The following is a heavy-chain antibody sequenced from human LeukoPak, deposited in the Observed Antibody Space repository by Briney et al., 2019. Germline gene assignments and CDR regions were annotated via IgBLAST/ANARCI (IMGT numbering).Heavy chain of an antibody. CDR2: INSDGSSI. Sequence: GGSLRLSCAASGFTFSSHWMHWVRQAPGKGLVWVSRINSDGSSISYADSVKGRFTISRDNAKNTLYLQMNSLRAEDTAVYYCARGPVYNYGLTFNYWGQGTLVTVSS. CDR3: ARGPVYNYGLTFNY. V-gene: IGHV3-74*01. J-gene: IGHJ4*02. D-gene: IGHD5-18*01. CDR1: GFTFSSHW.